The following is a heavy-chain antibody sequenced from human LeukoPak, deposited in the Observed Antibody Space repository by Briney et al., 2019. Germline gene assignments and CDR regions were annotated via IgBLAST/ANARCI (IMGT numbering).Heavy chain of an antibody. D-gene: IGHD3-10*01. CDR1: GFTFDDYA. Sequence: GRSLRLSCAASGFTFDDYAMHWVRQGPGKALEWVSYISWNSASVGYADSVKGRFAISRDSAKNSLYLQMNSLTPEDTALYYCAKAKYDYGSGSYSPFDNWGQGIRVTVSS. J-gene: IGHJ4*02. V-gene: IGHV3-9*01. CDR2: ISWNSASV. CDR3: AKAKYDYGSGSYSPFDN.